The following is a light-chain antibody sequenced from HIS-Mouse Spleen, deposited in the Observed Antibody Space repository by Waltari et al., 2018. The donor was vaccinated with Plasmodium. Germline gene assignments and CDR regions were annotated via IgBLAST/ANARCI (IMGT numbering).Light chain of an antibody. CDR2: GAS. V-gene: IGKV3-15*01. J-gene: IGKJ2*01. CDR1: QSVSSN. CDR3: QQYNNPRTT. Sequence: EIVMTQSPATLSVSPGERATISCRASQSVSSNLAWYQQKPGQAPRLLIYGASTRATGIPARFSGSGSGTEFTLTISSLQSEDFAVYYCQQYNNPRTTFGQGTKLEIK.